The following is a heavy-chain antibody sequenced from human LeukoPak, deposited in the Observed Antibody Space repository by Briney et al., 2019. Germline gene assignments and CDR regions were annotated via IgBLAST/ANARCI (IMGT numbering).Heavy chain of an antibody. CDR1: GGTFSSYG. Sequence: GASVKVSCKTSGGTFSSYGISWVRQAPGQGLEWMGGIIPIFGTANYAQKFQGRVTITADESTSTAYMELSSLRSEDTAVYYCARPAGYCSSTSCPWGFDYWGQGTLVTVSS. CDR3: ARPAGYCSSTSCPWGFDY. V-gene: IGHV1-69*13. CDR2: IIPIFGTA. D-gene: IGHD2-2*03. J-gene: IGHJ4*02.